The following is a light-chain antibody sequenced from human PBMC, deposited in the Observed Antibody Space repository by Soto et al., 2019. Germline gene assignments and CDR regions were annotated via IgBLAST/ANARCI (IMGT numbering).Light chain of an antibody. Sequence: EIVLTQSPATLPLSTGEIATLSCRVSQSVSNYLAWYPHKSGQAPRRLISDASNRYTGTPARCSGSGSGADCTLTISSRETADLAFYDVQQRSNWAHTFGEATKVEI. J-gene: IGKJ1*01. CDR3: QQRSNWAHT. CDR2: DAS. V-gene: IGKV3-11*01. CDR1: QSVSNY.